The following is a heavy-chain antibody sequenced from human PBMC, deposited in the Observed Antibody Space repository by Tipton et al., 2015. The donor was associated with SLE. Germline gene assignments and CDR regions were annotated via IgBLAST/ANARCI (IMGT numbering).Heavy chain of an antibody. Sequence: TLSLTCTVSGDSMSRGGYYWSWIRQQPGKGLEWVGNIYYSGYSYFNPSLNSRLTMSVDTSKNQFSLKLNSLTAADTAVYYCAGSGYDYFKWFDPWSQGILVTVSS. J-gene: IGHJ5*02. CDR1: GDSMSRGGYY. CDR2: IYYSGYS. V-gene: IGHV4-31*03. CDR3: AGSGYDYFKWFDP. D-gene: IGHD5-12*01.